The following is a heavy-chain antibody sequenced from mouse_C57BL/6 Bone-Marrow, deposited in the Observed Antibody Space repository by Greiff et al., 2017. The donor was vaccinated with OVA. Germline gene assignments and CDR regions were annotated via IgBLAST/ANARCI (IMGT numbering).Heavy chain of an antibody. CDR1: GYTFTDYY. J-gene: IGHJ3*01. CDR3: ARPITGFAY. D-gene: IGHD1-1*01. CDR2: INPYNGGT. Sequence: VQLKQSGPVLVKPGASVKMSCKASGYTFTDYYMNWVKQSHGKSLEWIGVINPYNGGTSYNQKFKGKATLTVDKSSSTAYMELNSLTSEDSAVYYCARPITGFAYWGQGTLVTVSA. V-gene: IGHV1-19*01.